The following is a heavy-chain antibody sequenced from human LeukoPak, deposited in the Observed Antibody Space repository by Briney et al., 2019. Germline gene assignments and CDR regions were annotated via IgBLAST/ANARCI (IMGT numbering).Heavy chain of an antibody. CDR3: ARGSGTLDAFDI. CDR1: GYFISSSYY. D-gene: IGHD1-1*01. CDR2: IYYSGST. Sequence: SETLSLTCTVSGYFISSSYYWGWIRQPPGKGLEWIGSIYYSGSTYYNPSLKSRVTISVDTSKNQFSLKLSSVTAADTALYYCARGSGTLDAFDICGRGTMVTVSS. J-gene: IGHJ3*02. V-gene: IGHV4-38-2*02.